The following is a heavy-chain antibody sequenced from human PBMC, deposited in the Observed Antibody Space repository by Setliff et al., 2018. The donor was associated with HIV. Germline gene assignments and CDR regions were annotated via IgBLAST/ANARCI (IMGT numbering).Heavy chain of an antibody. V-gene: IGHV1-69*05. D-gene: IGHD3-10*01. J-gene: IGHJ4*02. CDR1: GGSFTSFA. CDR3: ARNDASGSYYRLGD. Sequence: SVKVSCKASGGSFTSFAISWVRQAPGQGLEWMGGSIPIYGTPNYAQKFQGRITISTDASTSTAYMELNSLRSEDTAVYYCARNDASGSYYRLGDWGQGTLVTVSS. CDR2: SIPIYGTP.